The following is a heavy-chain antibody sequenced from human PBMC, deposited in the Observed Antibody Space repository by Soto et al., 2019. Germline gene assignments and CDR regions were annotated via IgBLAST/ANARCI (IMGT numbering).Heavy chain of an antibody. CDR3: ARDGVDAGLYFDY. J-gene: IGHJ4*02. D-gene: IGHD2-15*01. CDR2: INQAGTEK. Sequence: GGSLRLSCAASGFSFSSHWMCWVRQVPGKGLEWVATINQAGTEKYYLDSVKGRFTVSRDNAKNSLYLQVTSLRGEDTALYYCARDGVDAGLYFDYWGQGALVTVSS. V-gene: IGHV3-7*01. CDR1: GFSFSSHW.